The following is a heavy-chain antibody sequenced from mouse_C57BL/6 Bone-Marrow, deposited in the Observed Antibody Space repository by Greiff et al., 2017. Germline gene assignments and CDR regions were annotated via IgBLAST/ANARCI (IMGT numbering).Heavy chain of an antibody. D-gene: IGHD2-12*01. V-gene: IGHV1-64*01. J-gene: IGHJ3*01. Sequence: QVQLQQPGAELVKPGASVKLSCKASGYTFTSYWMHWVKQRPGQGLEWIGMIHPNSGSTNYNEKFKSKATLTVDKSSSTAYMQLSSLTSEDSAVYYCARPYYSYCLAYWGQGTLVTVSA. CDR2: IHPNSGST. CDR3: ARPYYSYCLAY. CDR1: GYTFTSYW.